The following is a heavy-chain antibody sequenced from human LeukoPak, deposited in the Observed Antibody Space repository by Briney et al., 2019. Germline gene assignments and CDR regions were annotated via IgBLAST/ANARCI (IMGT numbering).Heavy chain of an antibody. CDR2: INPNSGGT. D-gene: IGHD2-15*01. CDR3: ARGGVAVVAATFYYYYGMDV. V-gene: IGHV1-2*02. J-gene: IGHJ6*02. Sequence: ASVKVSCKASGYTFTGYYMHWVRQAPGQGLEWMGWINPNSGGTNYAQKFQGRVTMTRDTSISTAYMELSRLRSDDTAVYYCARGGVAVVAATFYYYYGMDVWGQGTTVTVSS. CDR1: GYTFTGYY.